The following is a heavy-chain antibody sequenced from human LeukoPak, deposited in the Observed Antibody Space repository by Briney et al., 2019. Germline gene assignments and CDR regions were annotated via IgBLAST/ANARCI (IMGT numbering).Heavy chain of an antibody. J-gene: IGHJ6*03. CDR2: IYTSGST. CDR3: ARVTPWGYYYYMDV. Sequence: SQTLSLTCTVSGGSISSGSYYWSWIRQPAGKGLEWIGRIYTSGSTNYNPSLKSRVTISVDTSKNQFSLKLSSMTAADTAVYYCARVTPWGYYYYMDVWGKGTTVTVSS. V-gene: IGHV4-61*02. CDR1: GGSISSGSYY. D-gene: IGHD2-15*01.